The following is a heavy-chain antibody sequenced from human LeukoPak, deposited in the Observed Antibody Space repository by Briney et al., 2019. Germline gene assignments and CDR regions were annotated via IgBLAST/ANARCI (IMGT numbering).Heavy chain of an antibody. CDR3: TTGGIVVVVAATPVDDY. D-gene: IGHD2-15*01. V-gene: IGHV3-15*01. CDR1: GFTFSNAW. Sequence: PGGSLRLSCAASGFTFSNAWMSWVRQAPGKGLEWVGRIKSKTDGGTTDYAAPVKGRFTISRDDSKNTLYLQMNSLKTEDTAVYYCTTGGIVVVVAATPVDDYWGQGTLVTVSS. J-gene: IGHJ4*02. CDR2: IKSKTDGGTT.